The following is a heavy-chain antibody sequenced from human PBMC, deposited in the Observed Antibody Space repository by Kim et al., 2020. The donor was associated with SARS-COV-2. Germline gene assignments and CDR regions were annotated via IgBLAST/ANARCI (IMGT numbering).Heavy chain of an antibody. Sequence: ASVKVSCKASGYTFTGYDMQWVRQAPGQGLEWMGRINPNSGVTNYAQRFQGRVTLTRDTSISTAYMELTRLRSDDTAVYYCARDPGLAAAGSPLGYWGQG. J-gene: IGHJ4*02. CDR2: INPNSGVT. CDR1: GYTFTGYD. V-gene: IGHV1-2*06. D-gene: IGHD6-13*01. CDR3: ARDPGLAAAGSPLGY.